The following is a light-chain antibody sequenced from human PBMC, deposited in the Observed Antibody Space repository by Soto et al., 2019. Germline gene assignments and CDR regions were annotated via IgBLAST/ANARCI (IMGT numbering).Light chain of an antibody. Sequence: ESVLTQSPGTLSLSPGERATLSCRATQSVTNNYFAWYQQKPGQSPRLLIYGVSSRATDIPDRFSGSGSGTDFTLTISRLEPEDFATYYCQHYNSYSEAFGQGTKVELK. CDR2: GVS. J-gene: IGKJ1*01. CDR3: QHYNSYSEA. CDR1: QSVTNNY. V-gene: IGKV3-20*01.